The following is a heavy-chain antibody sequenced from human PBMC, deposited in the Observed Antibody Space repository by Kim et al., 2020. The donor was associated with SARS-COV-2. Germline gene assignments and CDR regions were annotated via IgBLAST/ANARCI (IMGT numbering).Heavy chain of an antibody. Sequence: PSFQGQVTISADRSISTAYLQWSSLKAADTAMYYCARLQWGAPLDAFDIWGQGTMVTVSS. J-gene: IGHJ3*02. V-gene: IGHV5-51*01. D-gene: IGHD1-26*01. CDR3: ARLQWGAPLDAFDI.